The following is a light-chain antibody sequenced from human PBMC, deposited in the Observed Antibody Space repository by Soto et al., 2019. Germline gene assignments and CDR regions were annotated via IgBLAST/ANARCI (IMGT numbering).Light chain of an antibody. Sequence: MTKSPSTLSVSPGESVPLSCRASQSVSSGLAWYQQKPGQAPRLLIFDASNMATGIPARFSGSGSGTDFTLTISSLEPDDFAIYCCQPRCNLSPVTFGGGTKVDIK. CDR3: QPRCNLSPVT. V-gene: IGKV3-11*01. J-gene: IGKJ4*01. CDR2: DAS. CDR1: QSVSSG.